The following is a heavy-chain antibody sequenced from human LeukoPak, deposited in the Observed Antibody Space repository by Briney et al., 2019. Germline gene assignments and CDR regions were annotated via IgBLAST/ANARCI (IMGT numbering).Heavy chain of an antibody. V-gene: IGHV3-21*04. CDR1: GFTVRSYS. D-gene: IGHD3-16*02. CDR3: TKEHVWESYRPRTAFEV. Sequence: GGSLRLSCAASGFTVRSYSMDWVRQAPGKGLEWVSSINSGSSYIYYADSVKGRFTISRDNAKNSLYLQMNSLESEDTAVYYCTKEHVWESYRPRTAFEVWGQGTVVTVSS. CDR2: INSGSSYI. J-gene: IGHJ3*01.